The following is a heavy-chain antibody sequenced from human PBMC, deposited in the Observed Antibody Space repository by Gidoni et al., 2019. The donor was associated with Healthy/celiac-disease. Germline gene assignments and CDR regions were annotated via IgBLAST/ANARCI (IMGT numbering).Heavy chain of an antibody. CDR1: GGSISRISYY. CDR3: ARHGLRPYGDYGMGADY. V-gene: IGHV4-39*01. Sequence: QLQLQESGPGLVKPSETLSLTCTVPGGSISRISYYWGWIRQPPGKGLEWIGSIYYSGSTYYNPTLKSRVTISVDTSKNQFSLKLSSVTAADTAVYYCARHGLRPYGDYGMGADYWGQGTLVTVSS. CDR2: IYYSGST. D-gene: IGHD4-17*01. J-gene: IGHJ4*02.